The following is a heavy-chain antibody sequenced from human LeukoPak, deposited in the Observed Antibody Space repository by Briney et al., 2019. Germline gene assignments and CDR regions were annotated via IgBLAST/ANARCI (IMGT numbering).Heavy chain of an antibody. CDR2: IYYSGST. CDR3: ARMGNPATVTTDY. D-gene: IGHD4-17*01. CDR1: GGSISSYY. Sequence: PSETLSLTCTVSGGSISSYYWSWIRQPPGKGLEWIGYIYYSGSTNYNPSLKSRATISVDTSKNQFSLKLSSVTAADTAVYYCARMGNPATVTTDYWGQGTLVTVSS. V-gene: IGHV4-59*08. J-gene: IGHJ4*02.